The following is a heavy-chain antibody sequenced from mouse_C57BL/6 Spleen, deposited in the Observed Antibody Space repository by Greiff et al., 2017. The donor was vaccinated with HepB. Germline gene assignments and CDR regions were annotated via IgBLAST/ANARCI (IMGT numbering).Heavy chain of an antibody. CDR2: IHPNSGST. CDR3: ARSSESFGIHYGSSYVNY. CDR1: GYTFTSYW. V-gene: IGHV1-64*01. J-gene: IGHJ2*01. Sequence: QVQLQQSGAELVKPGASVKLSCKASGYTFTSYWMHWVKQRPGQGLEWIGMIHPNSGSTNYNEKFKSKATLTVDKSSSTAYMQLSSLTSEDSAVYYCARSSESFGIHYGSSYVNYWGQGTTLTVSS. D-gene: IGHD1-1*01.